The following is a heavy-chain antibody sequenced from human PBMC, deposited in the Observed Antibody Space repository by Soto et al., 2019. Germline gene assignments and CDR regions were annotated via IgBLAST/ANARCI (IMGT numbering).Heavy chain of an antibody. Sequence: GGSLRLSCAASGFTFSGSAMHWVRQASGKGLEWVGRIRSKANSYATAYAASVKGRFTISRDDSKNTAYLQMNSLKTEDTAVYYCLLTTSSTVYDYWGQGTLVTVSS. CDR1: GFTFSGSA. CDR3: LLTTSSTVYDY. J-gene: IGHJ4*02. D-gene: IGHD1-20*01. V-gene: IGHV3-73*01. CDR2: IRSKANSYAT.